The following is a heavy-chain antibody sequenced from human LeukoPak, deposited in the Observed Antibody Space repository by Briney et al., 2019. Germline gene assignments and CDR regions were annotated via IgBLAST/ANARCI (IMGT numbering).Heavy chain of an antibody. CDR2: INPNSGGT. D-gene: IGHD4-17*01. CDR1: GYTFTGYC. Sequence: GASVTVSCKASGYTFTGYCMHWVRQAPGQGLEWMGWINPNSGGTNYAQKFQGRVTMTRDTSISTAYMELSRLRSDDTAVYYCAREGAYGDYSPWHYWGQGTLVTVSS. CDR3: AREGAYGDYSPWHY. J-gene: IGHJ4*02. V-gene: IGHV1-2*02.